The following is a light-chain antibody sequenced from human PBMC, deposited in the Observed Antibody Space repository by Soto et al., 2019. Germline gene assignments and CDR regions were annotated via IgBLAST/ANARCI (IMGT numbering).Light chain of an antibody. CDR2: RNN. J-gene: IGLJ7*01. V-gene: IGLV1-47*01. Sequence: QSVLTQPPSASGTPGQRVTISCSGSSSNIGSNYVYWYQQLPGTAPKLLIYRNNQRPSGVPDRFSGSKSGTSASLAISGLRSEDEADYDCAAWDDSLSGVFGGGTQLTVL. CDR3: AAWDDSLSGV. CDR1: SSNIGSNY.